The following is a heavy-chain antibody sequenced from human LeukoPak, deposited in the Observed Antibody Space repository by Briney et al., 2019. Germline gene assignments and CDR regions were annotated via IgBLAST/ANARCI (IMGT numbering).Heavy chain of an antibody. CDR2: IIPILGIA. Sequence: GASVKVSCKASGGTFSSYAISWVRQAPGQGLEWMGRIIPILGIANYAQKFQGRVTITADKSTSTAYMELSSLRFEDTAVYYCARDTPSPVIGAAALDYWGQGTLVTVSS. CDR3: ARDTPSPVIGAAALDY. CDR1: GGTFSSYA. J-gene: IGHJ4*02. V-gene: IGHV1-69*04. D-gene: IGHD6-13*01.